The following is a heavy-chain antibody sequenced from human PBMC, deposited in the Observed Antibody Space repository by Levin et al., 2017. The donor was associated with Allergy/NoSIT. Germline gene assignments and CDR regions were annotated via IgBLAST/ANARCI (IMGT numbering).Heavy chain of an antibody. V-gene: IGHV5-51*01. CDR2: IYPRDSDT. CDR3: TRHSLYISAADS. J-gene: IGHJ5*01. D-gene: IGHD3-22*01. Sequence: PGESLKISCQASGYTFTNYWLGWVRQMPGKGLEWMGIIYPRDSDTRYSPSFKGQVTISADKSINTAYLQWSSLKASDSAIYYCTRHSLYISAADSWGQGTQVTVSS. CDR1: GYTFTNYW.